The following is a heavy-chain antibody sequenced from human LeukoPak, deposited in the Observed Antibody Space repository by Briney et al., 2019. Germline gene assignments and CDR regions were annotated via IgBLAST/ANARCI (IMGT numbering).Heavy chain of an antibody. CDR2: IYYSGST. V-gene: IGHV4-39*01. D-gene: IGHD5-18*01. J-gene: IGHJ6*02. Sequence: SETLSLTCTVSGGSISSSSYYWGWIRQPPGKGLEWIGSIYYSGSTYYNPSLKSRVTISVDTSKNQFSLKLNSVTAADTAVYYCARHTGYSYGPGWGYYGMDVWGQGTTVTVSS. CDR1: GGSISSSSYY. CDR3: ARHTGYSYGPGWGYYGMDV.